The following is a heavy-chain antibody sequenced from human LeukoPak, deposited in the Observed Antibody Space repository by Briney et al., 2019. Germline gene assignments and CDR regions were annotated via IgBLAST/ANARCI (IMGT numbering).Heavy chain of an antibody. CDR3: ARLFRGWYSTSFDY. V-gene: IGHV4-39*07. Sequence: SETLSLTCTASGGSISSSSYYWGWIRQPPGKGLEWIGEINHSGSTNYNPSLKSRVTISVDTSKNQFSLKLSSVTAADTAVYYCARLFRGWYSTSFDYWGQGTLVTVSS. CDR1: GGSISSSSYY. J-gene: IGHJ4*02. CDR2: INHSGST. D-gene: IGHD6-19*01.